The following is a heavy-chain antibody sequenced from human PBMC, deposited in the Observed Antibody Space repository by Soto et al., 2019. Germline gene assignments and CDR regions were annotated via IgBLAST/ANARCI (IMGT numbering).Heavy chain of an antibody. CDR2: INHSGST. J-gene: IGHJ5*02. CDR3: ARGQLLWLGEPHSGWFDP. V-gene: IGHV4-34*01. Sequence: SETLSLTCAVYGGSFSGYYWSWIRQPPGKGLEWIGEINHSGSTNYNPSLKSRVTISVDTSKNQFSLKLSSVTAADTAVYYCARGQLLWLGEPHSGWFDPWGQGTLVTVSS. CDR1: GGSFSGYY. D-gene: IGHD3-10*01.